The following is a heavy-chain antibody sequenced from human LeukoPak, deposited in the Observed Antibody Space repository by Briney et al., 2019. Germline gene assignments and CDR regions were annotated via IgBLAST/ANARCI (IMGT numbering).Heavy chain of an antibody. V-gene: IGHV3-21*04. Sequence: GGSLRLSCAASGFTFSSYSMNWVRQAPGKGLEWVSSISSSSTYIYYADSVKGRFTISRDNAKNSLYLQMNSLRAEDTAVYYCARGYYGSGSYLLDYWGQGTLVTVSS. CDR2: ISSSSTYI. D-gene: IGHD3-10*01. J-gene: IGHJ4*02. CDR3: ARGYYGSGSYLLDY. CDR1: GFTFSSYS.